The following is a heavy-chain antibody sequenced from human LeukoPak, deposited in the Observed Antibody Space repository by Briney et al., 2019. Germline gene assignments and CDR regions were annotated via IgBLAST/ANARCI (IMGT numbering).Heavy chain of an antibody. V-gene: IGHV4-61*02. Sequence: SETLSLTCTVSSGSISSDTYFWSWIRQPAGKGLEWIVRMSSSGISTYNPSLKSRVTISVDTSKNQFSLKLSSVTAADTAVYYCARLRITLFDYWGQGTLVTVSA. D-gene: IGHD2-15*01. CDR3: ARLRITLFDY. J-gene: IGHJ4*02. CDR2: MSSSGIS. CDR1: SGSISSDTYF.